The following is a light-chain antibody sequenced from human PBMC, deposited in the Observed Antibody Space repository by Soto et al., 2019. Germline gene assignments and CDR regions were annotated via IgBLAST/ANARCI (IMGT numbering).Light chain of an antibody. Sequence: QSALTQPASVSGSPGQSITISCTGISSDVGSYNLVSWYQQHPGKAPKLMLYEGSKRPSGVSNRFSGSKSGNTASLTISGLQAEDEADYYCCSYAGSSTGVFGGGTKLTVL. V-gene: IGLV2-23*01. CDR1: SSDVGSYNL. J-gene: IGLJ3*02. CDR3: CSYAGSSTGV. CDR2: EGS.